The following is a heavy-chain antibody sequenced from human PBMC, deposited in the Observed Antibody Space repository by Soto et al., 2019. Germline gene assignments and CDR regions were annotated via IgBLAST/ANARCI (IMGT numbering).Heavy chain of an antibody. CDR2: INHSGST. V-gene: IGHV4-34*01. CDR3: ARAYIVVVVAATPPTYGMDV. J-gene: IGHJ6*02. Sequence: QVQLQQWGAGLLKPSETLSLTCAVYGGSFSGYYWSWIRQPPGKGLEWIGEINHSGSTNYNPSLKSRVTISVDTSKNQFSLKLSSVTAADTAVYYCARAYIVVVVAATPPTYGMDVWGQGTTVTVSS. D-gene: IGHD2-15*01. CDR1: GGSFSGYY.